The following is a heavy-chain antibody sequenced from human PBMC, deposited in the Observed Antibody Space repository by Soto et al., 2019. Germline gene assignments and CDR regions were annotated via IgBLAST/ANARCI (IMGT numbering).Heavy chain of an antibody. D-gene: IGHD2-2*01. V-gene: IGHV1-69*01. CDR1: GGTFSSYA. CDR2: IIPISGTA. J-gene: IGHJ6*02. Sequence: QVQLVQSGAEVKKPGSSVKVSCKASGGTFSSYAISWVRQAPGQGLEWMGGIIPISGTANYAQTFQGRVTITADESTSTAYMELSSLRSEDTAVNYCARSQGSSTSLEIYYYYYYGMDVWGQGTTVTVSS. CDR3: ARSQGSSTSLEIYYYYYYGMDV.